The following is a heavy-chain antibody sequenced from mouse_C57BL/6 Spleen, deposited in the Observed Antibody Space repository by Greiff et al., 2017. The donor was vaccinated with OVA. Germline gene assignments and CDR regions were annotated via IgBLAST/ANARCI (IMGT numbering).Heavy chain of an antibody. CDR2: ISDGGSYT. D-gene: IGHD6-2*01. CDR3: ARESFFY. V-gene: IGHV5-4*03. CDR1: GFTFSSYA. J-gene: IGHJ2*01. Sequence: EVKLVESGGGLVKPGGSLKLSCAASGFTFSSYAMSWVRQTPEKRLEWVATISDGGSYTYYPDNVKGRFTISRDNAKNNLYLQMSHLKSEDTAMYYCARESFFYWGQGTTLTVSS.